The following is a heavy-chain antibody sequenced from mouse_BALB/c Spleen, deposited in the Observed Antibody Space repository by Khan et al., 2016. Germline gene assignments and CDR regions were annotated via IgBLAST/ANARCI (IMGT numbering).Heavy chain of an antibody. CDR2: ISYSGTT. D-gene: IGHD2-10*02. Sequence: EVQLQESGPGLVKPSQSLSLTCTVTGYSITSDYAWNWIRQFPGNKLQWLGYISYSGTTSYTPSLKSRVSITRDTSKNQFFLQLSSMTTEDTATYYCALREWYGYYFDSWGQGSTLTVSS. CDR3: ALREWYGYYFDS. V-gene: IGHV3-2*02. J-gene: IGHJ2*01. CDR1: GYSITSDYA.